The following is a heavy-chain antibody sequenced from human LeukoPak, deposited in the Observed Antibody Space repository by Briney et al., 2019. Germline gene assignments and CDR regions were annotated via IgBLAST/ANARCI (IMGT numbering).Heavy chain of an antibody. CDR3: AREGGLARGYYYYYGMDV. V-gene: IGHV4-4*07. CDR2: IYTSGST. CDR1: GGSISSYY. Sequence: PSETLSLTCTVSGGSISSYYWSWIRRPAGKGLEWIGRIYTSGSTNYNPSLKSRVTMSADTSKNQFSLRLSSVTAADTAVYYCAREGGLARGYYYYYGMDVWGQGTTVTVSS. J-gene: IGHJ6*02. D-gene: IGHD2-15*01.